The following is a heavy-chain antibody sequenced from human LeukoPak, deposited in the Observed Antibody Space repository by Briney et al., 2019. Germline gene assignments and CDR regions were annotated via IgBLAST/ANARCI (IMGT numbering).Heavy chain of an antibody. CDR2: ISYDGSNK. Sequence: GRSLRLSCAASGFTFSINAMHWVSQAPGKGLEWVAVISYDGSNKYYADSVKGRFTISRDNAKNSLYLQMNSLRAEDTAVYYRASELPVDTAMVDYWGQGTLVTVSS. V-gene: IGHV3-30*04. D-gene: IGHD5-18*01. CDR3: ASELPVDTAMVDY. J-gene: IGHJ4*02. CDR1: GFTFSINA.